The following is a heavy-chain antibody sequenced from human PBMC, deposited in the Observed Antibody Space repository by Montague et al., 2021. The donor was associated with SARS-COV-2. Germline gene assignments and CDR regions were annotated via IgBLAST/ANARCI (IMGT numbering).Heavy chain of an antibody. CDR3: ARVPAGLLWFWEFDY. J-gene: IGHJ4*02. V-gene: IGHV3-30-3*01. Sequence: SLRLSCAASGFTFSDYWMYWIRQAPGKGLVWVAVISYDGSNKYYADSVKGRFTISRDNSKNTLYLQMNSLRAEDTAVYYCARVPAGLLWFWEFDYWGQGTLVTVSS. D-gene: IGHD3-10*01. CDR2: ISYDGSNK. CDR1: GFTFSDYW.